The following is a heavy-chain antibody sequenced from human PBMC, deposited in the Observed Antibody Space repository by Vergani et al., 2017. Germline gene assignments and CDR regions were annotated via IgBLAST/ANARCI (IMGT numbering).Heavy chain of an antibody. Sequence: EVQLVESGGGLVKPGGSLRLSCAASGFTFSSYSMNWVRQAPGKGLEWVSSISSSSSYIYYAASVKGRFTISRDNAKNSLYLQMNSLRAEDTAVCYCAGVIGQEACDDWGEGTLVTVSS. J-gene: IGHJ4*02. V-gene: IGHV3-21*01. CDR1: GFTFSSYS. CDR2: ISSSSSYI. CDR3: AGVIGQEACDD.